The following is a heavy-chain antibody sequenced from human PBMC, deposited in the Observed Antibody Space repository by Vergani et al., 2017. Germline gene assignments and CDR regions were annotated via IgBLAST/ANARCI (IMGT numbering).Heavy chain of an antibody. CDR2: IIPIFGIA. Sequence: QVQLVQSGAEVKKPGSSVKVSCKASGGTFSSYAISWVRQAPGQGLEWMGGIIPIFGIANYAQKFQGRVTITADKSTSTAYMELSSLRSEDTAVYYCARDSRNGEYSSGSDYWGQGTLVTVSS. CDR3: ARDSRNGEYSSGSDY. J-gene: IGHJ4*02. CDR1: GGTFSSYA. V-gene: IGHV1-69*17. D-gene: IGHD6-19*01.